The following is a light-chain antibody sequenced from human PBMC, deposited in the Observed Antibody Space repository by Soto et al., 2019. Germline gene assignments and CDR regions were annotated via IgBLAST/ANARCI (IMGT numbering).Light chain of an antibody. Sequence: EIVLTQSPATLSLSPGERATLSCRASQSVSSYLAWYQQKPGQAPRLLMYEASNRATGIPARFSGGGSGTDFTLTISRLEPEDFAVYYCQQYSASPRTFGQGTRVEIK. V-gene: IGKV3-11*01. CDR3: QQYSASPRT. CDR2: EAS. CDR1: QSVSSY. J-gene: IGKJ1*01.